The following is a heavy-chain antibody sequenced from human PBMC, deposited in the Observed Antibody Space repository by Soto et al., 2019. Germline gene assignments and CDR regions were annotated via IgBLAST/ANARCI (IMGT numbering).Heavy chain of an antibody. J-gene: IGHJ6*02. V-gene: IGHV3-23*01. D-gene: IGHD2-15*01. Sequence: RSCAASGFTFSRYAMSWVRQAPGKGLEWVSAISGSGGSTYYADSVKGRFTISRDNSKNTLYLQMNSLRAEDTAVYYCAKDTAPSSSYSNYYYYGMDVWGQGTTVTVSS. CDR1: GFTFSRYA. CDR3: AKDTAPSSSYSNYYYYGMDV. CDR2: ISGSGGST.